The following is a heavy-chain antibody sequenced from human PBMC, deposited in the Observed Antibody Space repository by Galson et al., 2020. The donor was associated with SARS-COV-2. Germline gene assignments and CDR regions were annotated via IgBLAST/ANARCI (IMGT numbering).Heavy chain of an antibody. CDR2: ISMSGITI. J-gene: IGHJ5*01. D-gene: IGHD7-27*01. CDR1: GLTFSNTE. Sequence: GGSLRLSCAASGLTFSNTEMNWVRQAPGKGLEWLSYISMSGITIYYADSVKGRFTISSDNAENSLSLQMNSLSAEDTGIYYCATGDVWFESWGQGTLVTVSS. V-gene: IGHV3-48*03. CDR3: ATGDVWFES.